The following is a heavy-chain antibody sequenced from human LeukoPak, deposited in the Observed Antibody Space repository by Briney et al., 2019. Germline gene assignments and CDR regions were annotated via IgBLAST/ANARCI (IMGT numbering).Heavy chain of an antibody. CDR1: GFTFSSYA. CDR3: ARDHIVDTAMVSPDY. CDR2: ISYDGSNK. J-gene: IGHJ4*02. V-gene: IGHV3-30*04. Sequence: PGGSLRLSCAASGFTFSSYAMHWVRQAPGKGLEWVAVISYDGSNKYYADSVKGRFTISRDNSKNTLYLQMNSLRAEDTAVYYCARDHIVDTAMVSPDYWGQGTLVTVSS. D-gene: IGHD5-18*01.